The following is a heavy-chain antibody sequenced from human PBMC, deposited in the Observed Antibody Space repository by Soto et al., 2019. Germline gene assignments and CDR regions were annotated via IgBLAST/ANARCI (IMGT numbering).Heavy chain of an antibody. Sequence: SETLSLTCTVSGGSISSYYWSWIRQPPGKGLEWIGYIYYSGSTNYNPSLKSRVTISVDTSKNQFSLKLSSVTAADTAVYYCARGRYSSYDLDYWGQGTLVTVSS. CDR2: IYYSGST. V-gene: IGHV4-59*01. D-gene: IGHD5-12*01. J-gene: IGHJ4*02. CDR1: GGSISSYY. CDR3: ARGRYSSYDLDY.